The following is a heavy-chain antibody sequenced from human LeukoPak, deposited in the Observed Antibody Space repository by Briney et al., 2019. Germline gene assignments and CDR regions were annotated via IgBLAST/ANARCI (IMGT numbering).Heavy chain of an antibody. D-gene: IGHD6-13*01. CDR2: IIPILGIA. Sequence: SVKVSCKASRGTFSSYTISWVRQAPGQGPEWMGRIIPILGIANYAQKFQGRVTITADKSTSTAYMELSSLRAEDTAVYYCARDHSSWYYFDYRGQGTLVTVSS. CDR1: RGTFSSYT. J-gene: IGHJ4*02. V-gene: IGHV1-69*04. CDR3: ARDHSSWYYFDY.